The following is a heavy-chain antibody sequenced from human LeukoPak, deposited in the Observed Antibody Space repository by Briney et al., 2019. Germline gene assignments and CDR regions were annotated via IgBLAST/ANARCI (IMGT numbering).Heavy chain of an antibody. CDR3: ARDRSSWGWFDP. D-gene: IGHD6-13*01. CDR2: IYYSGST. CDR1: GGSISSGGYY. J-gene: IGHJ5*02. V-gene: IGHV4-31*03. Sequence: SETLSLTCTVSGGSISSGGYYWSWIRQHPGQGLEWIGYIYYSGSTYYNPSLKSRVTISVDTSKNQFSLKLSSVTAADTAVYYCARDRSSWGWFDPWGQGTLVTVSS.